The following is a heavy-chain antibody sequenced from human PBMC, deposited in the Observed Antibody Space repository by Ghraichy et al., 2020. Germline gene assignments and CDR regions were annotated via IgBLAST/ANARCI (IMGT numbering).Heavy chain of an antibody. Sequence: ESLNISCSVSGGSISSSSYFWGWIRQPPGKGLEWIGIIYYSGNTYCNPPLKSRDTISVDTYKNQFSLKLISVTAADTAVYYCARKVPTAPRDAFDIWGQGTMVTVSS. V-gene: IGHV4-39*01. J-gene: IGHJ3*02. CDR1: GGSISSSSYF. CDR2: IYYSGNT. CDR3: ARKVPTAPRDAFDI. D-gene: IGHD2-2*01.